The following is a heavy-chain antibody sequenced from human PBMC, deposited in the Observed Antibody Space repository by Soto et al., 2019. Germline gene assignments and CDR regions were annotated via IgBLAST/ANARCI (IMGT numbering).Heavy chain of an antibody. CDR2: ISGSGGST. CDR3: AKDTRGYNWNYFDY. Sequence: GGSLRLSCAASGFTFDDYAMHWVRQAPGKGLEWVSGISGSGGSTYYADSVKGRFTISRDNSKNTLYLQMNSLRAEDTAVYYCAKDTRGYNWNYFDYWGQGTLVTVSS. D-gene: IGHD1-20*01. J-gene: IGHJ4*02. V-gene: IGHV3-23*01. CDR1: GFTFDDYA.